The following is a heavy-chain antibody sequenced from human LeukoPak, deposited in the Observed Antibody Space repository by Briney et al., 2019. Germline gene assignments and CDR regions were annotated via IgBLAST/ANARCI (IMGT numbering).Heavy chain of an antibody. V-gene: IGHV1-2*04. J-gene: IGHJ4*02. CDR2: INPNSGGT. D-gene: IGHD6-13*01. CDR1: GYTFTGYY. Sequence: ASVKVSCKASGYTFTGYYMHWVRQAPGQGLEWMGWINPNSGGTNYAQKFQGWVTMTRDTSISTAYMELSRLRSDDTAVYYCARDAGIAAAGAGLPFDYWGQGTLVTVSS. CDR3: ARDAGIAAAGAGLPFDY.